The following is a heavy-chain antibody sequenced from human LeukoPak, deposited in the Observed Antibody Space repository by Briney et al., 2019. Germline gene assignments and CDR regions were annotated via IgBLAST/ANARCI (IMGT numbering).Heavy chain of an antibody. J-gene: IGHJ6*02. V-gene: IGHV3-30*04. CDR3: ARDRYDFWSGLAGYYYGMDV. D-gene: IGHD3-3*01. Sequence: GGSLRLSCAASGFTFSSYAMHWVRQAPGKGLEWVAVISYDGSNKYYADSVKGRFTISRDNSKNTLYLQMNSLRAEDTAVYYCARDRYDFWSGLAGYYYGMDVWGQGTTVTVSS. CDR1: GFTFSSYA. CDR2: ISYDGSNK.